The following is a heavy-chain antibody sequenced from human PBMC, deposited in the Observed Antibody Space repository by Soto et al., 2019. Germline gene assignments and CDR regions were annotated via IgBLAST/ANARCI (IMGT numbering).Heavy chain of an antibody. J-gene: IGHJ6*02. Sequence: QLQLQESGPGLVKPSETLSLTCTVSGGSISSSSYYWGWIRQPPGKGLEWIGSIYYSGSTYYNPSLKSRVTISVDTSKNQFSLKLSSVTAADTAVYYCARHGRKRELLNYYGMDVWGQGTTVTVSS. CDR3: ARHGRKRELLNYYGMDV. CDR1: GGSISSSSYY. CDR2: IYYSGST. D-gene: IGHD3-10*01. V-gene: IGHV4-39*01.